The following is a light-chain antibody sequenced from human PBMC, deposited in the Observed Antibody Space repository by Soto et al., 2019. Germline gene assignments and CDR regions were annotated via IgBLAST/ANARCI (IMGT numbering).Light chain of an antibody. CDR1: QGISDY. CDR2: DAS. V-gene: IGKV1-13*02. CDR3: QQYSSCSRT. Sequence: QRTHFPSSLSASIGDRVTITCRASQGISDYLAWYQQKPGKAPKLLIYDASTLESGVPSRFSGSGSGTEFSLTISSLQPDDFATFYCQQYSSCSRTFGQGTKVDI. J-gene: IGKJ1*01.